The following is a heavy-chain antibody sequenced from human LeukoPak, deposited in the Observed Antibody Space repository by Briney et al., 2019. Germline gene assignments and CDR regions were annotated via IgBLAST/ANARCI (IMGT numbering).Heavy chain of an antibody. D-gene: IGHD6-13*01. V-gene: IGHV3-21*01. CDR3: ARDGYSNSWFLPFDY. CDR2: ISSSSSYI. Sequence: PGGSLRLSCAASGFTFSSYSMNWVRQAPGKGLEWVSSISSSSSYIHYADSVKGRFTISRDNAKNSLYLQMNSLRAEDTAVYYCARDGYSNSWFLPFDYWGQGTLVTVSS. J-gene: IGHJ4*02. CDR1: GFTFSSYS.